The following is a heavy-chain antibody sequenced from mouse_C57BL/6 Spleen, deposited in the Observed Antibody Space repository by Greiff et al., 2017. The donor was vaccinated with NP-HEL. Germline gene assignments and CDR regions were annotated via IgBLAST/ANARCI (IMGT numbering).Heavy chain of an antibody. J-gene: IGHJ2*01. CDR3: ARGPSDGYYFDY. Sequence: VQLQESGAELVKPGASVKISCKASGYAFSSYWMNWVKQRPGKGLEWIGQIYPGDGDTNYNGKFKGKATLTADKSSSTAYMQLSSLTSEDSAVYFCARGPSDGYYFDYWGQGTTLTVSS. D-gene: IGHD2-3*01. CDR2: IYPGDGDT. V-gene: IGHV1-80*01. CDR1: GYAFSSYW.